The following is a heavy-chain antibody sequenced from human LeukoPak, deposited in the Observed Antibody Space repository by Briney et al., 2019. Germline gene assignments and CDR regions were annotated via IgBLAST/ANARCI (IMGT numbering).Heavy chain of an antibody. CDR1: GGSISSSTYY. Sequence: SETLSLTCDVSGGSISSSTYYWAWISQPPGEGLEWIGTIYYSGTTYSNPSLKSRVTMLIDTSKNQLSLNLTSVTAADTALYYCARSDYYYMDVWGNGTTVTVSS. CDR3: ARSDYYYMDV. V-gene: IGHV4-39*07. J-gene: IGHJ6*03. CDR2: IYYSGTT. D-gene: IGHD1-14*01.